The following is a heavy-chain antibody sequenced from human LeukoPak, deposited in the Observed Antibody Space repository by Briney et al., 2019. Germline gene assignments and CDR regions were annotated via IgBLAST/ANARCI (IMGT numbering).Heavy chain of an antibody. J-gene: IGHJ5*02. CDR2: INPNSGGT. CDR3: ARVPVRYYDRAWFDP. Sequence: ASVKVSCKASGYTFTGYYMHWVRQAPGQGREWMGWINPNSGGTNYAQKFQGRVTMTRDTSISTAYMELSRLRSDDTAVYYCARVPVRYYDRAWFDPWGQGTLVTVSS. D-gene: IGHD3-22*01. CDR1: GYTFTGYY. V-gene: IGHV1-2*02.